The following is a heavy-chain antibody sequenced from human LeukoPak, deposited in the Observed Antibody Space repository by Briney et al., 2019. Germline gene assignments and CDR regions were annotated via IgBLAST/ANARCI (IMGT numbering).Heavy chain of an antibody. CDR2: ISPNNGNT. CDR1: GYTFDTSS. Sequence: ASVKVSCKAFGYTFDTSSISWVRQAPGQRLEWMGWISPNNGNTHYAQGVQGRVTMTTDTSRSTAYMELRSLRSDDTAVYYCTRVRNSNNWWSAFDIWGQGTMVTVSS. J-gene: IGHJ3*02. CDR3: TRVRNSNNWWSAFDI. V-gene: IGHV1-18*01. D-gene: IGHD1-1*01.